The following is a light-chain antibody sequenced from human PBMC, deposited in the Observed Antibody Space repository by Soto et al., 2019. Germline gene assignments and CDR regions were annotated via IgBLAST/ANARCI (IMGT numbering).Light chain of an antibody. CDR1: QSVYSN. CDR2: GAS. J-gene: IGKJ4*01. CDR3: QQYNSSPLT. V-gene: IGKV3-15*01. Sequence: EIVMTQSPATLSVSPGERATLSCRASQSVYSNLAWYQQKPGQAPRLLIYGASTRATGIPARFSGSGSGTEFTLTISSLQSEDFAVYYCQQYNSSPLTFGGGTKVEIK.